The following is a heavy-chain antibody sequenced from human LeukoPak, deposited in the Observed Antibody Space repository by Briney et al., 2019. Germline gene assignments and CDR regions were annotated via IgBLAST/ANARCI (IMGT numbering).Heavy chain of an antibody. J-gene: IGHJ5*02. CDR1: GYTFTSYG. CDR3: ARSDMAARLLGS. D-gene: IGHD6-13*01. V-gene: IGHV1-46*01. Sequence: GASVKVSCKASGYTFTSYGISWVRQAPGQGLEWMGIINPSGGSTNYAQKFQGRVTMTRDMSTSTVYMELSSLRSEDTAVYYCARSDMAARLLGSWGQGTLVTVSS. CDR2: INPSGGST.